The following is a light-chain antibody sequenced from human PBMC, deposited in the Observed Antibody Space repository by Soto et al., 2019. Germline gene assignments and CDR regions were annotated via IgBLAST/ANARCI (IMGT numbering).Light chain of an antibody. V-gene: IGKV1-39*01. CDR2: AAS. J-gene: IGKJ3*01. CDR1: QSISSY. Sequence: DIQMTQSPSSLSASVGDRVTITCRASQSISSYLNWYQQKLGKAPKLLIYAASSLQSGVPSRFSGSGSGTDFTLTISSLQPEDFATYYCQQSYRTPRTFGPGTKVDIK. CDR3: QQSYRTPRT.